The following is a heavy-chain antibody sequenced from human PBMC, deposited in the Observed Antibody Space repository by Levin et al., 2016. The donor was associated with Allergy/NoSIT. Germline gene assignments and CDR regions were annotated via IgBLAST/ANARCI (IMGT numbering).Heavy chain of an antibody. J-gene: IGHJ4*02. Sequence: RQAPGKALEWLALIYWDDDKRYSPSLKSRLTITKDTSKNQVVLTMTNMDPVDTATYYCAHRRGSGFDYWGQGTLVTVSS. CDR3: AHRRGSGFDY. CDR2: IYWDDDK. V-gene: IGHV2-5*02. D-gene: IGHD2-15*01.